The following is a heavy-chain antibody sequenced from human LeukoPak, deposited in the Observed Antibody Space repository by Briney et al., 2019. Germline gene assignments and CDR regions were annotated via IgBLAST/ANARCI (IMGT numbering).Heavy chain of an antibody. CDR2: IYSGGST. D-gene: IGHD1-26*01. CDR3: ARGNSGSYPNWFDP. V-gene: IGHV3-66*02. CDR1: GFTVSSNY. J-gene: IGHJ5*02. Sequence: GGSLRLSCAASGFTVSSNYMSWVRQAPGKGLEWVSVIYSGGSTYYADSVKGRFTISRDNSKNTLYLQMNRVRAEDTAVYYCARGNSGSYPNWFDPWGQGTLVTVSS.